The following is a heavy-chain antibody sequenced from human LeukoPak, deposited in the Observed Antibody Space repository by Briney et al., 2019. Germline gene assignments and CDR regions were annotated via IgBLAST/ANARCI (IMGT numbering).Heavy chain of an antibody. J-gene: IGHJ6*02. Sequence: SETLSLTCAVYGGSFSGYYWRWIRQPPGKGLEWIGEINHSGSTNYNPSLKSRVTISVDKSKNQFSLKLSSVTAADTAVYYCARVAADYYYYYYGMDVWGQGTTVTVSS. V-gene: IGHV4-34*01. D-gene: IGHD6-13*01. CDR3: ARVAADYYYYYYGMDV. CDR2: INHSGST. CDR1: GGSFSGYY.